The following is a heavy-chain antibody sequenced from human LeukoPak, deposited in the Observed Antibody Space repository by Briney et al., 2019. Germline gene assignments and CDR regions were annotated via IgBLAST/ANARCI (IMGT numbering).Heavy chain of an antibody. CDR3: AKSYSSGWGFDS. Sequence: SQTLSLTCAVSGGSVSSNTAAWSWIRQSPSRGFEWLGRTYYRSKWYNDFAVSVKGRITIKPDTSKIRFSLQLNSVTPEDTAVYYCAKSYSSGWGFDSWGQGTLVTVSS. V-gene: IGHV6-1*01. D-gene: IGHD6-19*01. J-gene: IGHJ4*02. CDR2: TYYRSKWYN. CDR1: GGSVSSNTAA.